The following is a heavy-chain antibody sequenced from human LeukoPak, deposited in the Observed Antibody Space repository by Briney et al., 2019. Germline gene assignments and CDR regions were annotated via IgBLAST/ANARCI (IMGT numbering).Heavy chain of an antibody. CDR3: ARQFYYYDSSGYYYAPEGYYYYGMDV. Sequence: GESLKISCKGSGYSFTSYWIGWVRQMPGKGLEWMGIIYPGDSDTRYSPSFQGQVTISADKSISTAYLQWSSLKASDTAMYYCARQFYYYDSSGYYYAPEGYYYYGMDVWGQGTTVTVSS. V-gene: IGHV5-51*01. CDR1: GYSFTSYW. J-gene: IGHJ6*02. D-gene: IGHD3-22*01. CDR2: IYPGDSDT.